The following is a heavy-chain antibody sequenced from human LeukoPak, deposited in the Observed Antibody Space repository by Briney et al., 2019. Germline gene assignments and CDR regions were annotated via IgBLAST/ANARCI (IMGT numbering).Heavy chain of an antibody. Sequence: GGSLRLSCAASGFTFSSYSMNWVRQAPGKGLEWVSAISGSGGSTYYADSVKGRFTISRDNSKNTLYLQMNSLRAEDTAVYYCAKDAMVRGVIPSDAFDIWGQGTMVTVSS. CDR2: ISGSGGST. V-gene: IGHV3-23*01. J-gene: IGHJ3*02. CDR3: AKDAMVRGVIPSDAFDI. D-gene: IGHD3-10*01. CDR1: GFTFSSYS.